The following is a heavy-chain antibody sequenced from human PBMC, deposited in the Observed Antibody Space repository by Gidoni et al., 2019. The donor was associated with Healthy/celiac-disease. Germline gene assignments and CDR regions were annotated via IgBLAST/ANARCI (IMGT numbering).Heavy chain of an antibody. V-gene: IGHV1-3*01. CDR2: INAGNGNT. Sequence: SVKVSCKASGYTFTSYAMHWVRQAPGQRLEWMGWINAGNGNTKYSQKFQGRVTITRDTSASTAYMELSSLRSEDTAVYYCARAHVWGSFAFDIWGQGTMVTVSS. CDR3: ARAHVWGSFAFDI. CDR1: GYTFTSYA. J-gene: IGHJ3*02. D-gene: IGHD3-16*01.